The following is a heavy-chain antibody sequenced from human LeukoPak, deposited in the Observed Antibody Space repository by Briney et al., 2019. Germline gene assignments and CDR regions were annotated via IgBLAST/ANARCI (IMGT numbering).Heavy chain of an antibody. CDR1: GGSISSGGYY. D-gene: IGHD1-26*01. J-gene: IGHJ3*02. V-gene: IGHV4-39*01. CDR2: IYYSGST. CDR3: ATYSGTSRRPAGTFDI. Sequence: SETLSLTCTVSGGSISSGGYYWGWIRQPPGKGLEWIGSIYYSGSTYYNPSLKSRVTISVDTSKNQFSLKLSSVTAADTAVYYCATYSGTSRRPAGTFDIWGQGTMVTVSS.